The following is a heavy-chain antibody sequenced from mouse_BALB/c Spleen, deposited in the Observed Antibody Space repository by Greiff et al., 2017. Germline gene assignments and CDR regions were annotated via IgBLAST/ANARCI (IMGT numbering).Heavy chain of an antibody. J-gene: IGHJ3*01. CDR3: ARGGRTTANAY. V-gene: IGHV5-17*02. Sequence: EVMLVESGGGLVQPGGSRKLSCAASGFTFSSFGMHWVRQAPEKGLEWVAYISSAGGTIYYADTVKGRFTISRDNPKNTLFLQMTSLRSEDTAMYYCARGGRTTANAYWGQGTLVTVSA. CDR1: GFTFSSFG. CDR2: ISSAGGTI. D-gene: IGHD1-2*01.